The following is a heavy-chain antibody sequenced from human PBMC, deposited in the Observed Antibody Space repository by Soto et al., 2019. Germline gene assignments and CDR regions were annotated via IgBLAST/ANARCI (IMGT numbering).Heavy chain of an antibody. CDR1: GFTFSSYW. V-gene: IGHV3-7*03. Sequence: LRLSCAASGFTFSSYWMSWVRQAPGKGLEWVANIKQDGSEKYYVDSVKGRFTISRDNAKNSLYLQMNSLRAEDTAVYYCAREIYCSSTSCYWPPAYYYYGMDVWGQGTTVTVSS. CDR2: IKQDGSEK. CDR3: AREIYCSSTSCYWPPAYYYYGMDV. D-gene: IGHD2-2*01. J-gene: IGHJ6*02.